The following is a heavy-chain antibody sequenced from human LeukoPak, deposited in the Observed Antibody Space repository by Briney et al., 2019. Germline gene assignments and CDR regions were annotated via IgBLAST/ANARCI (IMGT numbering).Heavy chain of an antibody. CDR1: GGSISSSSYY. V-gene: IGHV3-7*01. CDR3: ARDQVGPED. J-gene: IGHJ4*02. CDR2: MNQDGSEK. Sequence: SSETLSLTCTVSGGSISSSSYYWGWIRQPPGKGLEWVANMNQDGSEKYYVDSVKGRFTISRDNAKSSLYLQMNSLTAEDTAVYYCARDQVGPEDWGQGTLVTVSS. D-gene: IGHD1-26*01.